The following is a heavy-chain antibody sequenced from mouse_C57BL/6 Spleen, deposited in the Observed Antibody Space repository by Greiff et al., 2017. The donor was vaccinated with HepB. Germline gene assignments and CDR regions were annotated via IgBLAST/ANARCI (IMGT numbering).Heavy chain of an antibody. J-gene: IGHJ4*01. D-gene: IGHD2-3*01. CDR2: INPNNGGT. Sequence: EVQLQQSGPELVKPGASVKMSCKASGYTFTDYNMHWVKQSHGKSLEWIGYINPNNGGTSYNQKFKGKATLTVNKSSSTAYMELRSLTSEDSAVYYCAPYDGYYVGAMDYWGQGTSVTVSS. V-gene: IGHV1-22*01. CDR1: GYTFTDYN. CDR3: APYDGYYVGAMDY.